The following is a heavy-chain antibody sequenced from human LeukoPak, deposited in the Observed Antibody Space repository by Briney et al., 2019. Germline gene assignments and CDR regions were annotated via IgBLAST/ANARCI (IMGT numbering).Heavy chain of an antibody. D-gene: IGHD3-3*01. V-gene: IGHV3-7*03. J-gene: IGHJ3*02. CDR3: AKDRRFLEWAPGFNAFDI. CDR1: GFTFSSYW. Sequence: GGSLRLSCAASGFTFSSYWMSWVRQAPGKGLEWVANIKQDGSEKYYVDSVKGRFTISRDNSKNTLYLQMNSLRAEDTAVYYCAKDRRFLEWAPGFNAFDIWGQGTMVTVSS. CDR2: IKQDGSEK.